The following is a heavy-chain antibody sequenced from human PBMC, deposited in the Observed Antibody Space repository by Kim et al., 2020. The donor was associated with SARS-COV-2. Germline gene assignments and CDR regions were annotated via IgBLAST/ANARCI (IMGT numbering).Heavy chain of an antibody. J-gene: IGHJ4*02. V-gene: IGHV4-39*07. CDR1: GGSISSSSYY. D-gene: IGHD2-21*02. CDR3: ARGAAYCGGDCYPIDY. CDR2: IYYSGST. Sequence: SETLSLTCTVSGGSISSSSYYWGWIRPPPGQGLEWIVSIYYSGSTYYNPSLKSRVTISVATSKNQFSLKLSSVTAAATAVYYCARGAAYCGGDCYPIDYCGQGTLVTVSS.